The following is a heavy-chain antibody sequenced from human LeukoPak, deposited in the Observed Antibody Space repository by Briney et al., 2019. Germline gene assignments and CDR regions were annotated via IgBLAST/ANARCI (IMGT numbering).Heavy chain of an antibody. CDR3: GKHDSSSYY. D-gene: IGHD3-22*01. CDR1: GFIFSTYG. CDR2: LRSDGTDH. V-gene: IGHV3-30*02. Sequence: PGGSLRLSCAASGFIFSTYGMHWVRQAPGKGLEWVAFLRSDGTDHHYADSVQGRFTISRDNSKSTLFLQMNSLRAEDTAAYYCGKHDSSSYYWGQGTLVTVSS. J-gene: IGHJ4*02.